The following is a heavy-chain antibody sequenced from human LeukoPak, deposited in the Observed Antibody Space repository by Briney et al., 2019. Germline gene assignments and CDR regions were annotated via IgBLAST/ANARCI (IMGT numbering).Heavy chain of an antibody. Sequence: GGSLRLSCTASGFTFSAYAMMWVRQAPGKGPEWVSAIRGGGTSEFYADSVKGRFRISRDNSKDTLFLQVNSLRAEDTAVYYCARDPNGDYIGAFDMWGPGTMVTVSS. D-gene: IGHD4-17*01. CDR3: ARDPNGDYIGAFDM. CDR1: GFTFSAYA. CDR2: IRGGGTSE. V-gene: IGHV3-23*01. J-gene: IGHJ3*02.